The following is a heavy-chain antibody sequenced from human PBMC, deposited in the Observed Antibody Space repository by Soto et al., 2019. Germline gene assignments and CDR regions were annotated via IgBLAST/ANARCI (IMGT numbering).Heavy chain of an antibody. CDR2: LSAYKRNT. CDR3: ASQAEQFPYYFDL. J-gene: IGHJ4*02. V-gene: IGHV1-18*01. CDR1: GGTFSSYA. Sequence: ASVKVSCKASGGTFSSYAIRWVRQAPGQGLERMGWLSAYKRNTNYAQKFQGRVTITTDKSTSTTYMELRSLRSDDTAVYYRASQAEQFPYYFDLLGKGSLVTVSS. D-gene: IGHD6-19*01.